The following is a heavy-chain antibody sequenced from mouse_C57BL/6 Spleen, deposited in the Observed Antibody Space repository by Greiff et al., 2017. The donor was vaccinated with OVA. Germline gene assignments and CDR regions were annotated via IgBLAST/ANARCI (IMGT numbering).Heavy chain of an antibody. Sequence: DVKLVESEGGLVQPGSSMKLSCTASGFTFSDYYMAWVRQVPEKGLEWVANINYDGSSTYYLDSLKSRFIISRDNAKNILYLQMSSLKSEDTATYYCARAYYSIYYAMDYWGQGTSVTVSS. D-gene: IGHD2-5*01. J-gene: IGHJ4*01. CDR3: ARAYYSIYYAMDY. V-gene: IGHV5-16*01. CDR2: INYDGSST. CDR1: GFTFSDYY.